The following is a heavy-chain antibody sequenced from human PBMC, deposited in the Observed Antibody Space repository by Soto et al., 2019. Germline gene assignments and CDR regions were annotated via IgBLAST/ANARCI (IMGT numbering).Heavy chain of an antibody. V-gene: IGHV1-69*13. CDR2: IIPIFGTT. CDR1: GGSFSNYA. J-gene: IGHJ6*02. D-gene: IGHD6-6*01. CDR3: ARGQFVSSYYYDMDV. Sequence: SVKVSCKASGGSFSNYAISWVRQAPGQGLEWMGGIIPIFGTTNNAQKFQGRITITADESTSTAYMDLSSLRSEDTAMYYCARGQFVSSYYYDMDVWGLGTTVTVSS.